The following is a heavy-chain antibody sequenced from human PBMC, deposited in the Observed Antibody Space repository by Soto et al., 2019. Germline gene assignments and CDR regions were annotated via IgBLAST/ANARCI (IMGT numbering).Heavy chain of an antibody. Sequence: QVQLVQSGTEVKKPGSSVKVSCKASGDTFSFYTINWVRQAPGLGLEWVGRINPIVSMSNYAQKFQGRVSMTADKSTSPADMALGSLTTGHTGMYFCAASYGSGYRAFDYWGQGALVSVAS. D-gene: IGHD3-10*01. CDR2: INPIVSMS. CDR3: AASYGSGYRAFDY. J-gene: IGHJ4*02. V-gene: IGHV1-69*02. CDR1: GDTFSFYT.